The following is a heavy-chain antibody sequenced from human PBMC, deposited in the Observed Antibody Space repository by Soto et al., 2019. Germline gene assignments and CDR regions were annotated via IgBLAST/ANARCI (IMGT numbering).Heavy chain of an antibody. CDR2: IYYSGST. CDR3: AASGSSGQFEH. Sequence: TLSLTCNVSGASISNYFWNWIRQSPGKGLEWIGYIYYSGSTYYNPSLKSRVTISVDTSKRQFSLKLSSVTAADTAVYYCAASGSSGQFEHWPQGTLVTVPQ. CDR1: GASISNYF. J-gene: IGHJ4*02. D-gene: IGHD3-10*01. V-gene: IGHV4-59*01.